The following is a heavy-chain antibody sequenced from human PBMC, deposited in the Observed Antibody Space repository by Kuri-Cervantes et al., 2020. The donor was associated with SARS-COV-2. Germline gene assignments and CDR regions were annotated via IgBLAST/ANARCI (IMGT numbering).Heavy chain of an antibody. J-gene: IGHJ6*02. CDR3: TLGAYYYYYGMDV. CDR2: IKSKTDGGTT. CDR1: GFTFSNAW. Sequence: GESLKISCAASGFTFSNAWMSWVRQAPGKGLEWVGRIKSKTDGGTTDYAAPVKGRFTISRDDSKNTLYLQMNSLKTEDTAVYYCTLGAYYYYYGMDVWGQGTTVTVSS. V-gene: IGHV3-15*01.